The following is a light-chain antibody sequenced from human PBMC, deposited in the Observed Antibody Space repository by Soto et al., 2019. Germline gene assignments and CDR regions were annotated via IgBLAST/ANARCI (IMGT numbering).Light chain of an antibody. CDR1: SSDVGGYNY. CDR3: SSYTSSNIYV. Sequence: QSALTQPASVSGSPGQSITISCTGTSSDVGGYNYVSWYQQHPGKAPKLMICDVSNRPSGVSNRCSGSKSGNTASLTISGLQAEDEADYYCSSYTSSNIYVFGTGTKLTVL. V-gene: IGLV2-14*01. J-gene: IGLJ1*01. CDR2: DVS.